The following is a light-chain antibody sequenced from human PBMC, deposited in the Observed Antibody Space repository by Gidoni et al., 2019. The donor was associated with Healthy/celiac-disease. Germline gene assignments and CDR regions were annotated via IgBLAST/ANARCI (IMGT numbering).Light chain of an antibody. J-gene: IGKJ3*01. Sequence: IQMTQSPSSLSASVGDRVTITCRASQSISSYLNWYQQKPGKAPKLLIYAASSLQSGVPSRFSGSGSGTAFTLTISSLQPEDFATYYCQQSYSTPPFTFGPGTKVDIK. CDR1: QSISSY. CDR2: AAS. CDR3: QQSYSTPPFT. V-gene: IGKV1-39*01.